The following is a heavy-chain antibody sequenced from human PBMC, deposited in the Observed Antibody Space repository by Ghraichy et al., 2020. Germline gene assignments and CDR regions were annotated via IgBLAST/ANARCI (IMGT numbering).Heavy chain of an antibody. J-gene: IGHJ4*02. D-gene: IGHD3-10*01. V-gene: IGHV4-59*01. CDR3: ARGAGSGSPSDY. CDR2: IYYSGST. Sequence: SETLSLTCTVSGGSISSYYWSWIRQPPGKGLEWIGYIYYSGSTNYNPSLKSRVTISVDTSKNQFSLKLSSVTAADTAVYYCARGAGSGSPSDYWGQGTLVTVSS. CDR1: GGSISSYY.